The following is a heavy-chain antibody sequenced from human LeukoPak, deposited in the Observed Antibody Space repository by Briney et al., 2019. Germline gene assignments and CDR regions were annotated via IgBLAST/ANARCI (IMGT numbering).Heavy chain of an antibody. D-gene: IGHD1-26*01. CDR3: ARPRWRELLGNDAFDI. CDR1: GFTFSSYS. Sequence: GSLRLSCAASGFTFSSYSMNWVRQAPGKGLEWVSYISSSSSTIYYADSVKGRFTISRDNAKNSLYLQMNSLRAEDTAVYYCARPRWRELLGNDAFDIWGQGTMVTVSS. CDR2: ISSSSSTI. J-gene: IGHJ3*02. V-gene: IGHV3-48*04.